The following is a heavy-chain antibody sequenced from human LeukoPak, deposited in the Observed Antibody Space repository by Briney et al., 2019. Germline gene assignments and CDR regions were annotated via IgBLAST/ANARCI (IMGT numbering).Heavy chain of an antibody. D-gene: IGHD3-3*01. Sequence: GGSLRLSCAASGFTFSSYAMSWVRQAPGKGLEWVSAISGSGASTYYADSVKGRFTISRDNSKNTLYLQMNSLRAEDTAVYYCAKDRDVARFLEWFPCFDYWGQGTLVTVSS. CDR1: GFTFSSYA. CDR3: AKDRDVARFLEWFPCFDY. J-gene: IGHJ4*02. V-gene: IGHV3-23*01. CDR2: ISGSGAST.